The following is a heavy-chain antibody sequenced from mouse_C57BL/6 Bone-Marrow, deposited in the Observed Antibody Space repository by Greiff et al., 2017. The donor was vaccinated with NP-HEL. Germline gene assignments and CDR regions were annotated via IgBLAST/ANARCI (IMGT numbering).Heavy chain of an antibody. Sequence: EVKLMESGGDLVKPGGSLKLSCAASGFTFSSYGMSWVRPTPDKRLEWVATISSGGSYTYYPDSVKGRFTISRDNAKNTLYLQMSSLKSEDTAMYYCAPPGYFDVWGTGTTVTVSS. CDR3: APPGYFDV. CDR1: GFTFSSYG. J-gene: IGHJ1*03. V-gene: IGHV5-6*01. CDR2: ISSGGSYT.